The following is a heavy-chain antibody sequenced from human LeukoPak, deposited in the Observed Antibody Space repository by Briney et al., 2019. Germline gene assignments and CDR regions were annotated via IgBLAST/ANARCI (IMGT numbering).Heavy chain of an antibody. CDR1: GYSFTTYW. D-gene: IGHD5-24*01. V-gene: IGHV5-51*01. J-gene: IGHJ4*02. CDR2: IWPGDSET. Sequence: GESLKISCKASGYSFTTYWIGWVRQMPGKGLERMGVIWPGDSETRYNPSFQGQVTISVDRSTTTAYMQWGSLEAPDTAMYFCARRDGSYFDYWGQGTLVTVSS. CDR3: ARRDGSYFDY.